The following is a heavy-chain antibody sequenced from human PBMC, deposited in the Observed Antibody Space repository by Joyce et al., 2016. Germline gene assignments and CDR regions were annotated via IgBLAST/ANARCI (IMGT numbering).Heavy chain of an antibody. D-gene: IGHD6-13*01. J-gene: IGHJ5*02. CDR1: GVSISSYY. Sequence: QVQLQESGPGLVTPSETLSLTCTVSGVSISSYYWSWIRQPPGKGLEWIGYIYYSGSTNYNPALKSRLIISVDTSKNQLSLKLSSVTAADTAVYYCARSRAAGTTTIRNWFDPWGQGTLVTISS. V-gene: IGHV4-59*01. CDR2: IYYSGST. CDR3: ARSRAAGTTTIRNWFDP.